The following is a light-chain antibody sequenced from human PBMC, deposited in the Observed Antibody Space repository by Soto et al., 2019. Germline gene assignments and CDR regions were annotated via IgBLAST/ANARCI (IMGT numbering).Light chain of an antibody. CDR1: SSDVGTYEY. V-gene: IGLV2-14*03. CDR3: SSYASNGDVL. CDR2: DVS. J-gene: IGLJ2*01. Sequence: QSVLTQPASVSGSPGQSITISCTGTSSDVGTYEYVSWYQHHPGKAPKLMIYDVSNRPSGVSDRFSGSKSGNTASLTISGVQAEDEADYYCSSYASNGDVLFGGETKLTVL.